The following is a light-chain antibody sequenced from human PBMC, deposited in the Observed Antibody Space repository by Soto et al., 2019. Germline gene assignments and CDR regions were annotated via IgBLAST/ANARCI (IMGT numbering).Light chain of an antibody. V-gene: IGKV1-6*01. CDR3: LQDHDDSWT. CDR1: QDISNY. Sequence: IQMTQSPSSLSASVGDRVTITCQASQDISNYLNWYQQKPGKAPKLLIYDASNLQSGVPSRFRGSRSGTEFTLTVSSLQPEDFATYYCLQDHDDSWTFGQGTKVDI. J-gene: IGKJ1*01. CDR2: DAS.